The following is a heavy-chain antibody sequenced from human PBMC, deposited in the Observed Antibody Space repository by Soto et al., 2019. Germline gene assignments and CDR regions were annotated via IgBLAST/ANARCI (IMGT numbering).Heavy chain of an antibody. CDR2: INPSGGGT. CDR1: GYTFTSSY. Sequence: QVQLVQSGAEVKKPGASVKVSCKASGYTFTSSYIHWVRQAPGQGPEWMGIINPSGGGTSYAQKVQGRVTMTRDTSTRTVYMELNSLRSEDTAVYYCARGSGASGLDVWGQGTTVTVSS. V-gene: IGHV1-46*01. D-gene: IGHD2-15*01. J-gene: IGHJ6*02. CDR3: ARGSGASGLDV.